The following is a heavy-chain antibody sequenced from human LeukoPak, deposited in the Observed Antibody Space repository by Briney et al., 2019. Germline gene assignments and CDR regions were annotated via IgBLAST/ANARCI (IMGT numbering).Heavy chain of an antibody. CDR2: ISIGGSTI. CDR3: AIGQYYYGSGSYPY. J-gene: IGHJ4*02. Sequence: GGSLRLSCAASGYTFRNYEINWVRQAPGKGLEWVSYISIGGSTIYYADSVKGRFTISRDNAKNSLYLQINSLRDEDAAVYYCAIGQYYYGSGSYPYWGQGTLVTVSS. V-gene: IGHV3-48*03. CDR1: GYTFRNYE. D-gene: IGHD3-10*01.